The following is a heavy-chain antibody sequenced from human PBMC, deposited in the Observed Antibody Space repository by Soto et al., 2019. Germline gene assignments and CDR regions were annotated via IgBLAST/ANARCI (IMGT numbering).Heavy chain of an antibody. D-gene: IGHD1-26*01. Sequence: EVQLVESGGGLVQLGGSRRLSCAASGFTFSSFWMTWVRQAPGKGLEWVANIKQDGSEKYYVDSVKGRFTISRDNARNSLFLEMKSLRSEDTAVYSCERDRSGSYLEGFDYWGQGTLVTVSS. J-gene: IGHJ4*02. CDR3: ERDRSGSYLEGFDY. V-gene: IGHV3-7*01. CDR2: IKQDGSEK. CDR1: GFTFSSFW.